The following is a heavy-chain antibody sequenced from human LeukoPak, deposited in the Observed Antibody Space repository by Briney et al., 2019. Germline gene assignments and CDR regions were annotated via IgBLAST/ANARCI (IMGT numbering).Heavy chain of an antibody. V-gene: IGHV1-46*01. Sequence: ASVKVSCKASGYTFTDYYMHWVRQAPGQGLEWMGIINPSGGGTSYAQKFQGRVTMTRDMSTSTVYMELSSLRSEDTAVYYCARAPGDSSGYYYYYYYYMDVWGKGTTVTVSS. J-gene: IGHJ6*03. D-gene: IGHD3-22*01. CDR1: GYTFTDYY. CDR3: ARAPGDSSGYYYYYYYYMDV. CDR2: INPSGGGT.